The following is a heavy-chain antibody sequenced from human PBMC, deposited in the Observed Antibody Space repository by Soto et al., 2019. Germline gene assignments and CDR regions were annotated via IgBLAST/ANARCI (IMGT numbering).Heavy chain of an antibody. V-gene: IGHV6-1*01. J-gene: IGHJ6*02. CDR2: TYYRSKWYN. CDR1: GDSVSSNSAA. CDR3: AREGGSNSETMGTYYYDGMDV. D-gene: IGHD5-18*01. Sequence: SQTLSLTCAISGDSVSSNSAAWNWIRQSPSRGLEWLGRTYYRSKWYNDYAVSVKSRITINPDTSKNQFSLQLNSVTPEDTAVYYCAREGGSNSETMGTYYYDGMDVWGQGTRVTVSS.